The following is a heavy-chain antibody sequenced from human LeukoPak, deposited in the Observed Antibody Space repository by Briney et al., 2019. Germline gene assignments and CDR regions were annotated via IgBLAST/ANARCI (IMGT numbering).Heavy chain of an antibody. CDR2: IWHDGSNK. V-gene: IGHV3-33*01. CDR1: GFTFSSYG. J-gene: IGHJ6*04. CDR3: ARGGMGQGFYYGMDV. D-gene: IGHD1-26*01. Sequence: PGGSLRLSCAASGFTFSSYGMHWVRQAPGKGLEWVAVIWHDGSNKYYADSVKGRFTISRDNSKNTLYLQMNSLRAEDTAVYYCARGGMGQGFYYGMDVWGKGTTVTVSS.